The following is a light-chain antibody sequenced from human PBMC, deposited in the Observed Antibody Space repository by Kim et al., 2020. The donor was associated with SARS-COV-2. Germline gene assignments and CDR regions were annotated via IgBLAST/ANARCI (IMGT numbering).Light chain of an antibody. CDR2: GAS. CDR3: LQHNGYPLT. CDR1: QSVSGSY. V-gene: IGKV3-20*01. J-gene: IGKJ1*01. Sequence: SPGERATLYCRASQSVSGSYLAGYQQKPGQAPRLLIYGASRRATGIPDRFSGSGSGTDFTLTISRLEPEDFATYYCLQHNGYPLTFGQGTKVDIK.